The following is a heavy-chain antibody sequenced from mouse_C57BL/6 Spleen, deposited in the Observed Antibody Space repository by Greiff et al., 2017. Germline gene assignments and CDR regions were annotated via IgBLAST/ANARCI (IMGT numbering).Heavy chain of an antibody. J-gene: IGHJ3*01. CDR2: IDPANGNT. D-gene: IGHD2-4*01. V-gene: IGHV14-3*01. CDR3: AREDYYDYLWFAY. Sequence: EVKLQESVAELVRPGASVKLSCTASGFNIKNTYMHWVKQRPEQGLEWIGRIDPANGNTKYAPKFQGKATITADTSSNTAYLQLSSLTSEDTAIYYCAREDYYDYLWFAYWGQGTLVTVSA. CDR1: GFNIKNTY.